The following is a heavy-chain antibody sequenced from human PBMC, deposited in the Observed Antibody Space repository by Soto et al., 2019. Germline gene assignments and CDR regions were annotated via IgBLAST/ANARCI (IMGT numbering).Heavy chain of an antibody. CDR2: ISYDGSNK. J-gene: IGHJ4*02. CDR3: ARVNFGVVIPPDY. D-gene: IGHD3-3*01. Sequence: QVQLVESGGGVVQPGRSLRLSCAASGFTFSSYAMHWVRQAPGKGLEWVAVISYDGSNKYYADSVKGRFTISRDNSKNTLYLQMNSLRAEDTAVYYCARVNFGVVIPPDYWGQGTLVTVSS. V-gene: IGHV3-30-3*01. CDR1: GFTFSSYA.